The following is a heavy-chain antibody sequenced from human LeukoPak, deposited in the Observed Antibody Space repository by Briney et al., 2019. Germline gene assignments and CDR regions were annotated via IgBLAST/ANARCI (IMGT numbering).Heavy chain of an antibody. CDR1: GLTLSSYW. V-gene: IGHV3-74*01. Sequence: PGGSLRLSCAASGLTLSSYWMHWVRQAPGKGLVWVSRINSDGSSTRYADSVKGRFTISRDNAKNSLFLQMNSLRAEDTAVYYCARDIATTGHLAFDYWGQGTLVTVSS. D-gene: IGHD6-13*01. CDR2: INSDGSST. J-gene: IGHJ4*02. CDR3: ARDIATTGHLAFDY.